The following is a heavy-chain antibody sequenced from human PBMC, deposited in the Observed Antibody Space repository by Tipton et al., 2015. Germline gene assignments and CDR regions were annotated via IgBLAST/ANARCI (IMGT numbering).Heavy chain of an antibody. Sequence: SLRLSCATSGFVFDSYDMNWVRQAPGEGLEWVAVISYDGTNIHYSDSVKGRFTISRNDSDKTVSLQLDSLRVEDTGVYFCARAQGEFDFWGQGALVTVSS. V-gene: IGHV3-33*05. CDR1: GFVFDSYD. J-gene: IGHJ4*02. CDR2: ISYDGTNI. CDR3: ARAQGEFDF.